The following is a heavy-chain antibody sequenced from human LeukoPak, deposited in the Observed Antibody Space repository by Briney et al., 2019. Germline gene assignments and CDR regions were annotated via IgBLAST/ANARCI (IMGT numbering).Heavy chain of an antibody. Sequence: SETLSLTCAVYGGSFSGYYWSLIRQPPGKGLEWIGEINHSGSTNYNPSLKSRVTISVDTSKNQFSLKLSSVTAADTAVYYCARTYHDFWSAHGPNWFDPWGQGTLVTVSS. CDR2: INHSGST. D-gene: IGHD3-3*01. CDR3: ARTYHDFWSAHGPNWFDP. CDR1: GGSFSGYY. J-gene: IGHJ5*02. V-gene: IGHV4-34*01.